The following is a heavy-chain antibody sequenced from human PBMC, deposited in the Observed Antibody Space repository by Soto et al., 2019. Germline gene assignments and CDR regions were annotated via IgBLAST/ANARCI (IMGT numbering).Heavy chain of an antibody. V-gene: IGHV1-18*01. J-gene: IGHJ4*02. Sequence: ASVKVSCKASVSTFTSYGISWERQAPGQGLESMGWISAYNGNTNYAQKLQGRVTMTTDTSTSTAYMELRSLRSDDTALYYCARYTGTTIHFDYWGQGTLVTVSS. CDR1: VSTFTSYG. CDR2: ISAYNGNT. CDR3: ARYTGTTIHFDY. D-gene: IGHD4-17*01.